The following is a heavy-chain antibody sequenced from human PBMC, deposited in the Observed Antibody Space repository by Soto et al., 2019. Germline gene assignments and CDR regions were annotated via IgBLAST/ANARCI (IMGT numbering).Heavy chain of an antibody. CDR2: IYPGDSDT. D-gene: IGHD6-13*01. Sequence: LGESLKISCKASGYTFTSYWIGWVRQMPGKGLEWMGIIYPGDSDTKYSPSFQGQVTISADKSISTAYLQWSSLKASDTAMYYCARQGYSNPASRMDYWGQGTLVTVSS. CDR1: GYTFTSYW. CDR3: ARQGYSNPASRMDY. J-gene: IGHJ4*02. V-gene: IGHV5-51*01.